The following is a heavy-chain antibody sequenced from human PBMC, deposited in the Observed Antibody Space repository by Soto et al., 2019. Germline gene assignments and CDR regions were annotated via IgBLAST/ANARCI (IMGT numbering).Heavy chain of an antibody. CDR3: PPLLCCNCAGGCYSSYYYYGMDV. Sequence: SETLSLTCAVYGGSFSGYYWRWIRQPPGKGLEWIGEINHSGSTNYNPSFKSGVTISVDTSKNQVSVKCSSVTVAATPVNYCPPLLCCNCAGGCYSSYYYYGMDVWGQGTTVTVSS. CDR1: GGSFSGYY. CDR2: INHSGST. V-gene: IGHV4-34*01. D-gene: IGHD2-21*02. J-gene: IGHJ6*02.